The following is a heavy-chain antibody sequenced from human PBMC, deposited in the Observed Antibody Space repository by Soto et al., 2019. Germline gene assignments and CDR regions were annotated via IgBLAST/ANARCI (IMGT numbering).Heavy chain of an antibody. J-gene: IGHJ6*02. D-gene: IGHD2-2*01. Sequence: QVQLVQSGAEVKKPGASVQVSCKASGYTFTSYGISWVRQAPGQGLEGMGWISAYNGNTNYAQKLQGRVTMTSDTATSTAYMEMRSLRSDDTAVYYCAIDIVVVPAATPYYYYGMDVWGQGATVTVSS. CDR2: ISAYNGNT. CDR1: GYTFTSYG. CDR3: AIDIVVVPAATPYYYYGMDV. V-gene: IGHV1-18*04.